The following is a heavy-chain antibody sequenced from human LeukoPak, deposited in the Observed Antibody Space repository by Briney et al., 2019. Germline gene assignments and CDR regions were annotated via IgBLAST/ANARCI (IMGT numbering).Heavy chain of an antibody. Sequence: ASVKVSCKASGYTFTSYGISWVRQAPGQGLEWMGWINTNTGNPTYAQGFTGRFVFSLDPSVSTAYLQISSLKAEDTAVYYCARDSAAGRYYYGMDVWGQGTTVTVSS. J-gene: IGHJ6*02. D-gene: IGHD6-13*01. CDR3: ARDSAAGRYYYGMDV. CDR2: INTNTGNP. CDR1: GYTFTSYG. V-gene: IGHV7-4-1*02.